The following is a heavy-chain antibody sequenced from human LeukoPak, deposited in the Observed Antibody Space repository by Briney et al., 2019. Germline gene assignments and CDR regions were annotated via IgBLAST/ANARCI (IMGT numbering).Heavy chain of an antibody. Sequence: VSLRLSCAASGFTFSSYWMHWVRQPPGKGLVWVSRINSDGTYTSYADSVKGRFTTYRDNAKDTLYLQMNSLRAEDTAVYYCAARYSGCVADWGQGTLVTVS. CDR3: AARYSGCVAD. CDR1: GFTFSSYW. CDR2: INSDGTYT. J-gene: IGHJ4*02. V-gene: IGHV3-74*01. D-gene: IGHD5-12*01.